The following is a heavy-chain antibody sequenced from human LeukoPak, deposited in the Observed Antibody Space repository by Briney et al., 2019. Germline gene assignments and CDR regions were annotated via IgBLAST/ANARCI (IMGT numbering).Heavy chain of an antibody. Sequence: GRSLRLSCAASGFTFSSYGMHWVRQAPGKGLEWVAVIWYDGSNKYYADSVKGRFTISRDNSKNTLYLQMNSLRAEDTAVYYCAREAGSGSYYFDYWGQGTLVTVSS. CDR2: IWYDGSNK. J-gene: IGHJ4*02. CDR3: AREAGSGSYYFDY. D-gene: IGHD1-26*01. CDR1: GFTFSSYG. V-gene: IGHV3-33*01.